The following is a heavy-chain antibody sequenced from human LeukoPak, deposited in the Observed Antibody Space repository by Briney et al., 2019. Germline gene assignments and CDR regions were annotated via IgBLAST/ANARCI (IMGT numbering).Heavy chain of an antibody. CDR3: AKENLYDILTGYPLYDAFDI. J-gene: IGHJ3*02. CDR2: ISGSGGST. Sequence: PGGSLRLSCAASGFTFSSYGMSWVRQAPGKGLEWVSAISGSGGSTYYADSVKGRFTISRDNSKNTLYLQMNSLRAEDTAVYYCAKENLYDILTGYPLYDAFDIWGQGTMVTVSS. D-gene: IGHD3-9*01. CDR1: GFTFSSYG. V-gene: IGHV3-23*01.